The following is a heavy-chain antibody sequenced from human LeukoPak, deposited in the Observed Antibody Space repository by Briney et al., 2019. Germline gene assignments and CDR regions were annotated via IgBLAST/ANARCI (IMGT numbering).Heavy chain of an antibody. D-gene: IGHD4-17*01. CDR1: GGSFSGYY. V-gene: IGHV4-34*01. CDR2: INHSGST. Sequence: SETLSLTCAVYGGSFSGYYWSWIRQPPGKGLEWIGEINHSGSTNYNPSLKSRVTISVDTSKNQFSLKLSSVTAADTAVYYRAALRLRSWSGAVDYWGQGTLVTVSS. CDR3: AALRLRSWSGAVDY. J-gene: IGHJ4*02.